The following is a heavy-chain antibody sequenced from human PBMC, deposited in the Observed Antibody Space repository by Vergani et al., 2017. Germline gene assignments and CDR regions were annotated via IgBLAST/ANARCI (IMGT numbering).Heavy chain of an antibody. CDR3: AGSPDDFWSSYKDY. D-gene: IGHD3-3*01. Sequence: QVQLQQWGAGLLKPSETLSLTCAVYGGSFSGYYWSWMRQPPGKGLEWIGEINHSGSTNYNPPLKSRVTISVDTSKNQFSLKLSSVTAADTAVYYCAGSPDDFWSSYKDYWGQGTLVTVSS. J-gene: IGHJ4*02. V-gene: IGHV4-34*01. CDR1: GGSFSGYY. CDR2: INHSGST.